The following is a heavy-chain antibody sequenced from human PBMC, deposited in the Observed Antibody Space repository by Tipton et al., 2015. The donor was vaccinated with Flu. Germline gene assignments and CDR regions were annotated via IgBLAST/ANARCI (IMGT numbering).Heavy chain of an antibody. CDR2: MFHSGST. CDR1: GYSVTGGYY. V-gene: IGHV4-38-2*02. D-gene: IGHD1-26*01. CDR3: AREGVGNAFDI. Sequence: LRLSCTVSGYSVTGGYYWGWIRQPPGKGLEYIGYMFHSGSTYYSPSLRSRVTISVDTSKNQFSLKLSSVTAADTAVYYCAREGVGNAFDIWGQGTMVTVSS. J-gene: IGHJ3*02.